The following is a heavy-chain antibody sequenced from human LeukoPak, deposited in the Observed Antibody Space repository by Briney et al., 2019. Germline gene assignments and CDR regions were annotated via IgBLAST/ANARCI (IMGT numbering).Heavy chain of an antibody. CDR2: IYHSGST. J-gene: IGHJ5*02. Sequence: PSETLSLTCAVSGYSISSGYYWGWIRQPPGKGLEWIGSIYHSGSTYYNPSLKSRVTISVDTSKNQFSLKLTSVTAADTAVYYCARVSLVAVAGTLGYNWFDPWGRGTLVTVSS. D-gene: IGHD6-19*01. V-gene: IGHV4-38-2*01. CDR3: ARVSLVAVAGTLGYNWFDP. CDR1: GYSISSGYY.